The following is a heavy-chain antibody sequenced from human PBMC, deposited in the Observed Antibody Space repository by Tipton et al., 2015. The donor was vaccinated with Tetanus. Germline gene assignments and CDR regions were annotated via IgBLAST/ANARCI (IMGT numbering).Heavy chain of an antibody. J-gene: IGHJ4*01. CDR3: ARANFVFSKNVPFDS. CDR2: ISGSGST. CDR1: GGSLRSGDHY. V-gene: IGHV4-61*08. Sequence: TLSLTCTVSGGSLRSGDHYWSWIRKSPGKGMEWLAYISGSGSTHSNYSLNSRLTISRDKSKNQFSLKLAYVNAADTAVYFCARANFVFSKNVPFDSWGNGILVIVSA. D-gene: IGHD3-3*01.